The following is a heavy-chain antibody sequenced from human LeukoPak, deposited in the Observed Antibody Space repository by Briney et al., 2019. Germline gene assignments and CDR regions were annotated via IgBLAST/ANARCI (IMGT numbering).Heavy chain of an antibody. V-gene: IGHV3-23*01. CDR2: ITGSGGAT. Sequence: GASLRLSCAASGFTFSNYAMCWVRQAPGKGLEWVSAITGSGGATYYADSVKGRFTIPRDNSKNTLYLQINSLRAEDTAVYYCAKWGDYDVLTGYYDSDYWGQGTLVTVSS. CDR1: GFTFSNYA. D-gene: IGHD3-9*01. CDR3: AKWGDYDVLTGYYDSDY. J-gene: IGHJ4*02.